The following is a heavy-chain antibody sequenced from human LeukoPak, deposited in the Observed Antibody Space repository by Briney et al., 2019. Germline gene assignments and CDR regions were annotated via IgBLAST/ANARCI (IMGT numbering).Heavy chain of an antibody. V-gene: IGHV4-39*07. CDR2: IYYSGST. Sequence: SETLSLTCTVSGGSISSSSYYRGWIRQPPGKGLERIGSIYYSGSTYYNPSLKSRVTISVDTSKNQSSLKLSSVTAADTAVYYCATRKFIAVAGTPFDYWGQGTLVTVSS. CDR3: ATRKFIAVAGTPFDY. D-gene: IGHD6-19*01. CDR1: GGSISSSSYY. J-gene: IGHJ4*02.